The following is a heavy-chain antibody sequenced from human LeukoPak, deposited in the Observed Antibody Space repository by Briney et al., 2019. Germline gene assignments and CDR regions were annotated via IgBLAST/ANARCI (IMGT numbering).Heavy chain of an antibody. CDR3: ARAPAGYSSGWYVGY. J-gene: IGHJ4*02. D-gene: IGHD6-19*01. Sequence: GASVKVCCKASGYTFTGYYMHWVRQAPGQGVEWMGWINPNSGGTNYAQKFQGRVTMTRDTSISTAYMELSRLRSDDTAVYYCARAPAGYSSGWYVGYWGQGTLVTVSS. CDR1: GYTFTGYY. V-gene: IGHV1-2*02. CDR2: INPNSGGT.